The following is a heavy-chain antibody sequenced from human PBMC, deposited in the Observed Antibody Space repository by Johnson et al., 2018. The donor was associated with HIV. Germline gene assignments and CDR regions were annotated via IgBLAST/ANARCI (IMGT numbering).Heavy chain of an antibody. CDR3: ARGGPFHAFDI. CDR2: ISYAGSNN. Sequence: QVPLVESGGGVVQPGRSLRLSCAASGFTFRSYAMHWVRQAPGKGLEWVAVISYAGSNNYYADSVQGRFTISRDNSKNTLYLQMNSLRAEDTAMYFCARGGPFHAFDIWGHGTTVTVSS. V-gene: IGHV3-30*04. CDR1: GFTFRSYA. D-gene: IGHD2-21*01. J-gene: IGHJ3*02.